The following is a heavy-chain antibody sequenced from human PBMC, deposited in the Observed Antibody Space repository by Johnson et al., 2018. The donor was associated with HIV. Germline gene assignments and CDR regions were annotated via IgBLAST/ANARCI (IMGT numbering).Heavy chain of an antibody. CDR1: GFSISTYW. CDR2: INQDGSEM. CDR3: ARENGVEMATVNDAFDI. J-gene: IGHJ3*02. V-gene: IGHV3-7*01. Sequence: MQLVESGGGLVQPGGSLRLSCAASGFSISTYWMSWVRQAPGKGLEWLANINQDGSEMYYVDSVKGRFTISRDKSKNTLYRQMNSLRAEDTAVYYCARENGVEMATVNDAFDIWGQGTMVTVSS. D-gene: IGHD5-24*01.